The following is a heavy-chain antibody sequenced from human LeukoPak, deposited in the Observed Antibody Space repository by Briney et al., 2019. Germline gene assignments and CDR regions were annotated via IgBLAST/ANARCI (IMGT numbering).Heavy chain of an antibody. Sequence: ASVKVSCKASGYTFTGYYMHWVRRAPGQGLEWMGWINPNSGGTNYAQKFQGRVTMTRDTSISTAYMELSRLRSDDTAVYYCARVSYSSSRLDYWGQRTLVTVSS. J-gene: IGHJ4*02. V-gene: IGHV1-2*02. D-gene: IGHD2-21*01. CDR2: INPNSGGT. CDR1: GYTFTGYY. CDR3: ARVSYSSSRLDY.